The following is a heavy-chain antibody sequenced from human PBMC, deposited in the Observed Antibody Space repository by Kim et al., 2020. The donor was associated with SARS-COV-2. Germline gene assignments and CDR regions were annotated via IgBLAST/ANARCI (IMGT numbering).Heavy chain of an antibody. V-gene: IGHV3-15*01. J-gene: IGHJ6*02. Sequence: PVKGRFNISRDDSKNTLYLQMNRLKTEDTAVYYCTSDLGDYCAGDCYSRVWGQGTTVTVSS. D-gene: IGHD2-21*02. CDR3: TSDLGDYCAGDCYSRV.